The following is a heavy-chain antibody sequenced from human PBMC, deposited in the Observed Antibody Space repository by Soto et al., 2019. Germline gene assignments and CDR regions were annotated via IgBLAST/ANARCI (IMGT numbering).Heavy chain of an antibody. CDR2: IYYSGST. CDR1: GGSISSYY. CDR3: ARVYDSSGSTLGYYFDY. D-gene: IGHD3-22*01. J-gene: IGHJ4*02. Sequence: PSETLSLTCTVSGGSISSYYWSWIRQPPGKGLEWIGYIYYSGSTNYNPSLKSRVTISVDTSKNQFSLKLSSVTAADTAVYYCARVYDSSGSTLGYYFDYWGQGTLVTVSA. V-gene: IGHV4-59*01.